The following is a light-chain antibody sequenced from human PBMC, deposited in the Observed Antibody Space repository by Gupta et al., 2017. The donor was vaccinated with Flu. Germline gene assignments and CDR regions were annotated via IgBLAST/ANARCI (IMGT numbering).Light chain of an antibody. Sequence: PVTLSVDPGEGAPLSCRASPSVSSTLAWYQQRPGQAPRLLIYGGSTRATGIPARFSGSGFGTEFTLTITSLQSEDCAVYSCQQSNKWPRTFGQGTKVEFK. CDR1: PSVSST. V-gene: IGKV3-15*01. J-gene: IGKJ1*01. CDR3: QQSNKWPRT. CDR2: GGS.